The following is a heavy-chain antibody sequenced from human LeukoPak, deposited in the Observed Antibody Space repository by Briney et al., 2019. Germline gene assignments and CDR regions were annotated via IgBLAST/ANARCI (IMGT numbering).Heavy chain of an antibody. V-gene: IGHV3-7*01. CDR2: IKQDGSEK. CDR1: GFTFGSYW. D-gene: IGHD1-26*01. Sequence: GGSLRLSCAASGFTFGSYWMGWVRQTPGKGLEWVANIKQDGSEKYYVDSVRGRFTISRDNAKNSLYLQMNSLRAEGTAVYYCAKMIVGATRGWGQGALVTVSS. CDR3: AKMIVGATRG. J-gene: IGHJ4*02.